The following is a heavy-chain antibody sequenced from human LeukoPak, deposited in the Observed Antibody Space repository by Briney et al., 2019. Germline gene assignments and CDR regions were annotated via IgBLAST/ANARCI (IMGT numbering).Heavy chain of an antibody. CDR1: GGSFSSYY. CDR3: ARGPTISETGYFDS. CDR2: INRRGDA. Sequence: SETLSLTCAVYGGSFSSYYWSWLRQSPGKGLEWIAEINRRGDANYNASVKSRVTTSVDTSKNQFSLKLTSLTAADTAVYFCARGPTISETGYFDSWGQGTLVTVSS. D-gene: IGHD1-1*01. J-gene: IGHJ4*03. V-gene: IGHV4-34*01.